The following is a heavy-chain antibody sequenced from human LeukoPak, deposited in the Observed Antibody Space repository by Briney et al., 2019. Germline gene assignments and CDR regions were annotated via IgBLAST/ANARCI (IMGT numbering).Heavy chain of an antibody. CDR3: ARGLGNSTNVAGNWFDP. D-gene: IGHD1-1*01. V-gene: IGHV4-34*01. J-gene: IGHJ5*02. CDR2: INHSGST. Sequence: SETLSLTCAVYGGSFSGYYWSWIRQPPGKGLEWIGEINHSGSTNYNPSLKSRVTISVDTSKNQFSLKLSSVTAADTAMYYCARGLGNSTNVAGNWFDPWGQGTLVTVSS. CDR1: GGSFSGYY.